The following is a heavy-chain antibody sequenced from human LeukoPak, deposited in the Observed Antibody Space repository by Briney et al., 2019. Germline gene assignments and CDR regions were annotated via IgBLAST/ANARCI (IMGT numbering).Heavy chain of an antibody. V-gene: IGHV3-23*01. CDR2: ISGSGGST. J-gene: IGHJ4*02. Sequence: PGGSLRLSCAASGFTFSSYAMSWVRQAPGKGLEGVSAISGSGGSTYYAGSVKGRFTISRDNSKNTLYLQMNSLRAEDTAVYYCAKGKQWPGGYFDYWGQGTLVTVSS. CDR3: AKGKQWPGGYFDY. CDR1: GFTFSSYA. D-gene: IGHD6-19*01.